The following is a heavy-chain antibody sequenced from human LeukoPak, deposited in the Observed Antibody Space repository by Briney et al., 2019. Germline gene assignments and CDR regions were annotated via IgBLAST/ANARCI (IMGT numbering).Heavy chain of an antibody. Sequence: ASVKVSCKASGYTFTNFALHWVRQAPGQRLEWMGWINAGNGNTKHSENFQGRVTFTRDTSATTAFMELSSLRSEDTAVYYCARDGRYGNYAGYWGQGTLVTVSS. CDR2: INAGNGNT. V-gene: IGHV1-3*01. CDR1: GYTFTNFA. CDR3: ARDGRYGNYAGY. D-gene: IGHD4-11*01. J-gene: IGHJ4*02.